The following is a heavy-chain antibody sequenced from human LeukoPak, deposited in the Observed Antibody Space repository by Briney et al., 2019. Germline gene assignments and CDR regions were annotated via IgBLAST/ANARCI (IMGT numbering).Heavy chain of an antibody. D-gene: IGHD6-19*01. V-gene: IGHV4-39*01. CDR3: AGYSSGWSSGGGY. CDR1: GGSISSLTYY. Sequence: PSETLSLTCTVSGGSISSLTYYWGWIRQPPGRGLEWIASIYYSGTTYYSPSLKSRVTISVNRSNNQFSLRLTSVTAADMAVYFCAGYSSGWSSGGGYWGQGTLVTVSS. CDR2: IYYSGTT. J-gene: IGHJ4*02.